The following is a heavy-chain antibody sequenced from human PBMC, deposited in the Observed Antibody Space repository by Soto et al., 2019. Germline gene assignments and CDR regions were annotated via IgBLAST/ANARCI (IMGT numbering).Heavy chain of an antibody. V-gene: IGHV3-7*01. CDR1: GFTFSSYW. D-gene: IGHD1-26*01. CDR2: IKQDGSEK. Sequence: EVQLVESGGGLVQPGGSLRLSCAASGFTFSSYWMSWVRQAPGKGLEWVANIKQDGSEKYYVDSVKGRFTISRDNAKNSLYLQMNSLRAEDTAVYYCARRPTKGATPENWFDPWGQGTLVTVSS. CDR3: ARRPTKGATPENWFDP. J-gene: IGHJ5*02.